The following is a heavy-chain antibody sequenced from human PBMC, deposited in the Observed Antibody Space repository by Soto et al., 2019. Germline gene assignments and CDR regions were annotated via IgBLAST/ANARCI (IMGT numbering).Heavy chain of an antibody. V-gene: IGHV5-51*01. CDR1: GYSFTSYW. Sequence: GESLKISCKGSGYSFTSYWIGWVRQMPGKGLEWMGIIYPGDSDTRYSPSFQGQVTISADKSISTAYLQWSSLKASDTAMYYCARGVPAAMLGLDYYYYYMDVWGKGIPVTV. CDR2: IYPGDSDT. D-gene: IGHD2-2*01. CDR3: ARGVPAAMLGLDYYYYYMDV. J-gene: IGHJ6*03.